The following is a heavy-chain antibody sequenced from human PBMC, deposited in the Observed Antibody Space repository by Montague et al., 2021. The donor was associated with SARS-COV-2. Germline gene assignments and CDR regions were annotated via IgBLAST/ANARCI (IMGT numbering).Heavy chain of an antibody. V-gene: IGHV4-59*01. CDR1: GGSIKSYY. D-gene: IGHD3-10*01. CDR3: ARGGIRLGFGTLEGFDP. CDR2: IFYTGTT. J-gene: IGHJ5*02. Sequence: SETLSLTCTVSGGSIKSYYWNWIRQTPGKGLEWIGYIFYTGTTDSNPSLKGRVTFSVDTSKNQFSLRLSSVTAADTAIYYCARGGIRLGFGTLEGFDPWGQGTLVTVCS.